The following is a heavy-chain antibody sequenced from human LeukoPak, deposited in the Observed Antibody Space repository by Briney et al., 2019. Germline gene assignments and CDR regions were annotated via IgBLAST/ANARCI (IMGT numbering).Heavy chain of an antibody. CDR1: GFTLSSLA. Sequence: PGGSLRLSCAASGFTLSSLAMHWVRQAPGKGLEWVSSNGTRSGTKYYADSVMGRFTISRDSAMNSVSLQINSLRAEDTAVYYCLLQMTYGELSDPDFRGQGTLVTVSS. CDR3: LLQMTYGELSDPDF. J-gene: IGHJ4*02. D-gene: IGHD3-16*02. CDR2: NGTRSGTK. V-gene: IGHV3-21*01.